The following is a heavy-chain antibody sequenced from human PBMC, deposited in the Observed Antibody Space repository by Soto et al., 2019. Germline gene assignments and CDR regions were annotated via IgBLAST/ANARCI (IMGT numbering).Heavy chain of an antibody. CDR3: ASNIVVVPAAIRTASSYYYGMDV. CDR2: ISAYNGNT. V-gene: IGHV1-18*01. J-gene: IGHJ6*02. CDR1: GYTFTSYG. Sequence: ASVKVSCKASGYTFTSYGISWVRQAPGQGLEWMGWISAYNGNTNYAQKLQGRVTMTTDTSTSTAYMELRSLRSDDTAVYYCASNIVVVPAAIRTASSYYYGMDVWGQGTTVTASS. D-gene: IGHD2-2*02.